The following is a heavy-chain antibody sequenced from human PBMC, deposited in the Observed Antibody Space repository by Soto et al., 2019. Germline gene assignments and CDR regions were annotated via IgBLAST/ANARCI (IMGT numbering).Heavy chain of an antibody. CDR2: IYYSGST. CDR1: GGSISSYY. Sequence: SETLSLTCTVSGGSISSYYWSWIRQPPGKGLEWIGYIYYSGSTNYNPSLKSRVTISVDTSKNQFSLKLSSVTAADTAVYYCARDRAYYDFWSGPVGYYGMDVWGQGTTVTVSS. CDR3: ARDRAYYDFWSGPVGYYGMDV. V-gene: IGHV4-59*01. D-gene: IGHD3-3*01. J-gene: IGHJ6*02.